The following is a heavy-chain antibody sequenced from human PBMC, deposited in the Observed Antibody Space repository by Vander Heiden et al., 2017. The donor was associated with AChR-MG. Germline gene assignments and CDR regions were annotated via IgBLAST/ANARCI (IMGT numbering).Heavy chain of an antibody. CDR2: IVVGSGDT. Sequence: QMQRVQSGPEVKTPGTSVKVPCKASGFTFSTSTVQWVRQARGQRLEWIGWIVVGSGDTNFAQNFQERVTLTRDMSTSTAYMELRSLRSEDTAVYYCFAWLLSGAVRDCWGQGALVSVSS. J-gene: IGHJ4*02. D-gene: IGHD3-9*01. CDR1: GFTFSTST. V-gene: IGHV1-58*01. CDR3: FAWLLSGAVRDC.